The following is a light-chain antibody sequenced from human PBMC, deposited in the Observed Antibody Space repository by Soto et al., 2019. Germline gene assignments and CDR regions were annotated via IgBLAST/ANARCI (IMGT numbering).Light chain of an antibody. CDR3: TSYTSSVTLI. CDR2: NVN. CDR1: SNDIGGYNY. J-gene: IGLJ2*01. V-gene: IGLV2-14*03. Sequence: QSVLTQPASVSGSPGQSITISCTGTSNDIGGYNYVSWYQHHPDKAPKLIIYNVNNRPSGFSNRFSGSKSGNTASLTISGLQAEDEADYYCTSYTSSVTLIFGGGTKLTVL.